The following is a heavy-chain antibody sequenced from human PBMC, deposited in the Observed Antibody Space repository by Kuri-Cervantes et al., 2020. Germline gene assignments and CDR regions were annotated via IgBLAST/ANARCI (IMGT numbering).Heavy chain of an antibody. CDR2: IWYDGSNK. D-gene: IGHD6-13*01. CDR3: AREGQLVPENFFDY. CDR1: GFTFSSYG. J-gene: IGHJ4*02. V-gene: IGHV3-33*01. Sequence: GGSLRLSCAASGFTFSSYGMHWVRQAPGKGLEWVAVIWYDGSNKYYADSVKGRFTISRDNSKNTLYLQMNSLRAEDTAVYYCAREGQLVPENFFDYWGQGTLVTVSS.